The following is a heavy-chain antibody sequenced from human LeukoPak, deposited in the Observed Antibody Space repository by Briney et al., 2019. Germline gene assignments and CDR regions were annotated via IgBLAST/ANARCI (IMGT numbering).Heavy chain of an antibody. J-gene: IGHJ4*02. D-gene: IGHD1-26*01. CDR3: ARELSGLDY. V-gene: IGHV3-48*01. CDR2: ISSSSTI. Sequence: GGSLRLSCAASGFTFSSYSMNWVRQAPGKGLEWVSYISSSSTIYYADSVKGRFTISRDNAKNSLYLQMNSLRAEDTAVYYCARELSGLDYWGQGTLVTVSS. CDR1: GFTFSSYS.